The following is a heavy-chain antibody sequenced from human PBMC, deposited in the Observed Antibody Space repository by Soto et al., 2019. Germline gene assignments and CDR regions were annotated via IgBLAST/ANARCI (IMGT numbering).Heavy chain of an antibody. CDR1: GGFNSYS. D-gene: IGHD2-2*01. Sequence: QVQLVQSGAEVKKPGSSVKVSCKGSGGFNSYSISWVRQAPGQGLEWMGGIIPIFATPTYAQKFQGRVTITADKSTSTAYMELSRLTSEDTAVYYCARGGPVIIPAATNWFDPRGQGTLVSVSS. CDR3: ARGGPVIIPAATNWFDP. CDR2: IIPIFATP. V-gene: IGHV1-69*06. J-gene: IGHJ5*02.